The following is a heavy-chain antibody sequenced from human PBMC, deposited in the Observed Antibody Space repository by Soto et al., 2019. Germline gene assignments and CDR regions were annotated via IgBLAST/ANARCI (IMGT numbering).Heavy chain of an antibody. V-gene: IGHV4-34*01. D-gene: IGHD2-15*01. CDR3: AVMVAATDFDY. J-gene: IGHJ4*02. CDR1: GGSFSGYY. CDR2: INHSGST. Sequence: SETLSLTCAVYGGSFSGYYWSWIRQPPGKGLEWTGEINHSGSTNYNPSLKSRVTISVDTSKNQFSLKLSSVTAADTAVYYCAVMVAATDFDYWGQGTLVTVSS.